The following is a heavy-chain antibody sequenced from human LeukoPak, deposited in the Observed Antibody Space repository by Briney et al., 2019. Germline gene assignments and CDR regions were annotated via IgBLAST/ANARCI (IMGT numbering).Heavy chain of an antibody. Sequence: PGGSLRLSCAASGCTFSSHAMRWVRQAPGKGLEWVSGISGSGVSTYYADSVKGRFTISRDNSKNTLYLQMNSLRPEDTAVYYCARGTGDNFDYWGQGTLVTVSS. CDR3: ARGTGDNFDY. CDR2: ISGSGVST. D-gene: IGHD7-27*01. CDR1: GCTFSSHA. J-gene: IGHJ4*02. V-gene: IGHV3-23*01.